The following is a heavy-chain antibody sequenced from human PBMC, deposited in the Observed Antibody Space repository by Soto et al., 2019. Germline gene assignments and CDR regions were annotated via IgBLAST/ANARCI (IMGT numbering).Heavy chain of an antibody. D-gene: IGHD3-22*01. V-gene: IGHV3-53*02. Sequence: EVQLVETGGGLIQPGGSLRLSCAASGFTVSSNYMNWVRQAPGKGLEWVSVIYSGGTTYYADSVKGRFTISRDKSKNTLYLQMNSLRAEDTAVYYRARGDDDSSGYSDYWGQGTLVTVSS. CDR1: GFTVSSNY. CDR2: IYSGGTT. CDR3: ARGDDDSSGYSDY. J-gene: IGHJ4*02.